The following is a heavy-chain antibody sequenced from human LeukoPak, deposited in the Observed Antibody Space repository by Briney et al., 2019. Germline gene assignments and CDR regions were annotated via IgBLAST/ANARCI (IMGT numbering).Heavy chain of an antibody. J-gene: IGHJ4*02. CDR2: IIPIFGTA. Sequence: SVKVSCKASGGTFSSYAISWVRQAPGQGLEWMGGIIPIFGTANYAQKFQGRVTITADKSTSTAYMELSSLRSEDTAVYCCARTALPGPVDTAMDPDYWGQGTLVTVSS. CDR1: GGTFSSYA. V-gene: IGHV1-69*06. CDR3: ARTALPGPVDTAMDPDY. D-gene: IGHD5-18*01.